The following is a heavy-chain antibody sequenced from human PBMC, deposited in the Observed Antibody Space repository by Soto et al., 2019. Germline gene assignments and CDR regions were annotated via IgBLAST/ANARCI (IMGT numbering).Heavy chain of an antibody. CDR1: GFTFSSYG. Sequence: PGGSLRLSCAASGFTFSSYGMNWVRQAPGKGLEWVALIWYDGSNKYYADSVKGRFTISRDNSKNTLYLQMNSLRVEDTAVYYCAREGITGPYCFDCWGQGTLVTVSS. D-gene: IGHD1-20*01. J-gene: IGHJ4*02. V-gene: IGHV3-33*01. CDR2: IWYDGSNK. CDR3: AREGITGPYCFDC.